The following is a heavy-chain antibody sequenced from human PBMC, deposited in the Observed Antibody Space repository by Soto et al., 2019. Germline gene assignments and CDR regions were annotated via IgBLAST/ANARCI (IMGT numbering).Heavy chain of an antibody. D-gene: IGHD2-15*01. Sequence: GASVKVSCKASGGTFSSYAISWVRQAPGQGLEWMGGITPIFGTANYAQKFQGRVTITADESTSTAYMELSSLRSEDTAVYYCARDSTSMGYCSGGSCLYGMDVWGQGTTVTVSS. J-gene: IGHJ6*02. CDR2: ITPIFGTA. CDR1: GGTFSSYA. V-gene: IGHV1-69*13. CDR3: ARDSTSMGYCSGGSCLYGMDV.